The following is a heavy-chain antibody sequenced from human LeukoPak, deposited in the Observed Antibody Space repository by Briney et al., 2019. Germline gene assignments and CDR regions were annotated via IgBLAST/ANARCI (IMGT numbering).Heavy chain of an antibody. CDR2: IYYSGST. V-gene: IGHV4-59*01. CDR1: GGSISSYY. CDR3: ARTGIIGYCSGGSCPFDY. D-gene: IGHD2-15*01. J-gene: IGHJ4*02. Sequence: SETLSLTCTVSGGSISSYYWCWIRQPPGKGLEWIGYIYYSGSTNSNPSLKSRVTISVDTSKKNQFSLKLSSVTAADTAVYYCARTGIIGYCSGGSCPFDYWGQGTLVTVSS.